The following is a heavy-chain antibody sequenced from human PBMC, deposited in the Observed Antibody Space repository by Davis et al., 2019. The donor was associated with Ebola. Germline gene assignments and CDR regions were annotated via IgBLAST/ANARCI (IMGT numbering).Heavy chain of an antibody. CDR1: GGSFSGYY. CDR2: INHSGST. D-gene: IGHD3-3*01. CDR3: ARGGRFLEWLLYNENRFDP. Sequence: SETLSLTCAVYGGSFSGYYWSWIRQPPGKGLEWIGEINHSGSTNYNPSLKSRVTISVDTSKNQFSLKLSSVTAADTAVYYCARGGRFLEWLLYNENRFDPWGQGTLVTVSS. J-gene: IGHJ5*02. V-gene: IGHV4-34*01.